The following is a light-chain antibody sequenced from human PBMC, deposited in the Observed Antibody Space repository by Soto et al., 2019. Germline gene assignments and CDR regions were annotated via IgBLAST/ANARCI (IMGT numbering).Light chain of an antibody. CDR1: QTVSSSS. Sequence: DIVLTQSPGTLSLSPGERATLSCRASQTVSSSSLAWYQQKPGQAPRLLIFGASTRAAGFPDRFSGSGSGTDCTLTISRLEPEDFAVYYCQQYGSSPRTFGQGTKVEIK. J-gene: IGKJ1*01. CDR3: QQYGSSPRT. CDR2: GAS. V-gene: IGKV3-20*01.